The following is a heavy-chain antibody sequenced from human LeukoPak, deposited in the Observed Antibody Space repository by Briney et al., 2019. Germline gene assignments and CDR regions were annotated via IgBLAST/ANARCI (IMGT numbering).Heavy chain of an antibody. J-gene: IGHJ4*02. CDR3: ARDQRVDYGDFKNDY. Sequence: GGSLRLSCAASGFTFSSYSMNWVRQAPGKGLEWVSCIRSSSSYIYYADSVKGRFTISRDNAKSSLYLQMNSLRAEDTAVYYCARDQRVDYGDFKNDYWGQGTLVTVSS. CDR1: GFTFSSYS. D-gene: IGHD4-17*01. CDR2: IRSSSSYI. V-gene: IGHV3-21*01.